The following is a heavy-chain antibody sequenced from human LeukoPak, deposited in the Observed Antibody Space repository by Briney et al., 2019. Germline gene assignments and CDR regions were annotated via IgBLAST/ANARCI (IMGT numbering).Heavy chain of an antibody. CDR1: TFAFSNYG. V-gene: IGHV3-30*02. D-gene: IGHD3-9*01. J-gene: IGHJ6*02. CDR3: TRDLMDYDVSTGLHHYYMDV. Sequence: GGSLRLSCAASTFAFSNYGMHWVRQAPGKGLEWVAFIQYDGRNKYYADSVKGRFTISRDNSKNTLYLQMNTLRVEDTAVYYCTRDLMDYDVSTGLHHYYMDVWGQGTTVTVSS. CDR2: IQYDGRNK.